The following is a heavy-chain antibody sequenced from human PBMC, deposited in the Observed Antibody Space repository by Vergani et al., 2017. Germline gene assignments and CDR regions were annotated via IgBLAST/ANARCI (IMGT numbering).Heavy chain of an antibody. CDR1: EFTFSHFA. V-gene: IGHV3-30*02. CDR2: IQKDGIDK. J-gene: IGHJ4*02. Sequence: VHLLESGGGLVQPGGSLRLSCAGSEFTFSHFAMSWVRQAPEKGLEWVAFIQKDGIDKFYADSVRGRFTISRDISKNTLYLEMNSLSAEDTALYHCVKDHPVFDEWGRGTLVSVS. CDR3: VKDHPVFDE.